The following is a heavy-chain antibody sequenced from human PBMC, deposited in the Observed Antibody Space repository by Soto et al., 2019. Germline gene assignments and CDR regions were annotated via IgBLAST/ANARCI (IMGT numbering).Heavy chain of an antibody. CDR1: GFTFTSYA. V-gene: IGHV3-23*01. CDR2: ISSGGST. Sequence: GGSLRLSCAASGFTFTSYAMGWVRQAPGKGLEWVSVISSGGSTYYADSVRGRFTISRDNSKDTLSLQMNSLRAEDTAVYYCATRSGAGGHFDYWGQGALVTVSS. CDR3: ATRSGAGGHFDY. D-gene: IGHD2-15*01. J-gene: IGHJ4*02.